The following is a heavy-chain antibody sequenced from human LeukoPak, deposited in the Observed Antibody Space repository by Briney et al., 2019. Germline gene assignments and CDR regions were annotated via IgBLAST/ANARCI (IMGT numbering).Heavy chain of an antibody. D-gene: IGHD3-22*01. CDR2: IYYSGST. CDR3: ARQEGYFYYDSSGYYYAQSGIDY. Sequence: PSETLSFTCTVSGGSISSYYWSWIRQPPGKGLEWIGYIYYSGSTNYNPSLKSRVTISVDTSKNQFSLRLSSVTAADTAVYYCARQEGYFYYDSSGYYYAQSGIDYWGQGTPVTVSS. J-gene: IGHJ4*02. CDR1: GGSISSYY. V-gene: IGHV4-59*08.